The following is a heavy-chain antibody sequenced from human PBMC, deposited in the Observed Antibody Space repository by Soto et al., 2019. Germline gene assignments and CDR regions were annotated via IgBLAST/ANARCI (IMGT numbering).Heavy chain of an antibody. D-gene: IGHD2-8*01. CDR2: IIPIFGTA. V-gene: IGHV1-69*13. J-gene: IGHJ4*02. CDR3: ARGLGYCTNGVCYMG. Sequence: ASVKVSCKASGGTFSSYAISWVRQAPGQGLEWMGGIIPIFGTANYAQKFQGRVTITADESTSTAYMELSSLRSEDTAVYYCARGLGYCTNGVCYMGWGQGTLVTVSS. CDR1: GGTFSSYA.